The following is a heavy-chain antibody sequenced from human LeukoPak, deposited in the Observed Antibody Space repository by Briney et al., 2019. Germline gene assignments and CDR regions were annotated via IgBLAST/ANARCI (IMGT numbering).Heavy chain of an antibody. CDR2: IYSGGST. D-gene: IGHD3-10*01. CDR3: ARGHRNTMVRGVIRYYYMDV. Sequence: GGSLRLSCAASGFTVSSNYMSWVRQAPGKGLEWVSVIYSGGSTYYADSVKGRFLISRDNSKNTLYLQMNSLRAEDTAVYYCARGHRNTMVRGVIRYYYMDVWGKGTTVTISS. J-gene: IGHJ6*03. V-gene: IGHV3-66*01. CDR1: GFTVSSNY.